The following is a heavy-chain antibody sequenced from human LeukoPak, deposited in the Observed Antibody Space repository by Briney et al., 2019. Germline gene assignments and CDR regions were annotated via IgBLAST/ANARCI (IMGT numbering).Heavy chain of an antibody. CDR2: ISTYNGNT. J-gene: IGHJ4*02. Sequence: ASVKVSCKASGYTFTSYGISWVRQAPGQGLEWMGWISTYNGNTKYAQKLQGRVTMATDTSTSTAYMELRSLRSDDTAVYYCARDGYYYDSSGYPDYWGQGTLVTVSS. V-gene: IGHV1-18*01. CDR3: ARDGYYYDSSGYPDY. D-gene: IGHD3-22*01. CDR1: GYTFTSYG.